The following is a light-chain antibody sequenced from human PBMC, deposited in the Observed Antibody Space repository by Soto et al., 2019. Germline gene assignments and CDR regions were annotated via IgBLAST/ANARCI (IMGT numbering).Light chain of an antibody. CDR3: NSYTSSTTLQ. CDR2: EVY. J-gene: IGLJ2*01. CDR1: SSDIGYSQY. Sequence: QSALTQPASVSGSPGQSITISCTGTSSDIGYSQYVSWYQQHPGKAPKLIIFEVYNRPSGTSDRFSGSKSGNTASLTISGLQAEDEAYYCCNSYTSSTTLQFGGGTKVTVL. V-gene: IGLV2-14*01.